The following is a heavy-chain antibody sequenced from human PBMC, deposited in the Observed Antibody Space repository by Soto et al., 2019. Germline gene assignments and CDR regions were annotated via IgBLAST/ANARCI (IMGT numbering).Heavy chain of an antibody. J-gene: IGHJ4*02. CDR1: VFTFSSYA. Sequence: GGSLRLSCAAAVFTFSSYAKSWVRQAPGKGLEWVSAISGSGGSTYYADSVKGRFTISRDNSKNTLYLLMNSLRAEDTAVYYCAKEPIEYCTNGVCHENDILTALDYWGQGTLVTVSS. CDR2: ISGSGGST. CDR3: AKEPIEYCTNGVCHENDILTALDY. V-gene: IGHV3-23*01. D-gene: IGHD2-8*01.